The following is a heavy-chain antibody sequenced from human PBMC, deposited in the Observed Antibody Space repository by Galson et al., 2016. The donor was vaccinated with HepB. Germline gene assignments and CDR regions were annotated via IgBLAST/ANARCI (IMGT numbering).Heavy chain of an antibody. CDR1: TYTLTSYA. CDR2: IIPMFGTI. CDR3: ARDSRITGTRFHFDY. Sequence: SVKVSCKASTYTLTSYAISWVRQAPGQGLEWMGGIIPMFGTISYGKKFQGRVTISADESTSTAYMELSSLRSEDTAIYYCARDSRITGTRFHFDYWGQGTLVTVSS. D-gene: IGHD1-20*01. V-gene: IGHV1-69*13. J-gene: IGHJ4*02.